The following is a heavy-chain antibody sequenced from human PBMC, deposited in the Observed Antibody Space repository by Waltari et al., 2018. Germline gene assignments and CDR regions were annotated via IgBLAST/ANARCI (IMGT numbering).Heavy chain of an antibody. V-gene: IGHV1-69*01. CDR2: IIPIFGTA. D-gene: IGHD6-13*01. CDR1: GGTFSSYA. CDR3: ASAGPGYSSRTRPEDWYFDL. Sequence: QVQLVQSGAEVKKPGSSVKVSCKASGGTFSSYAISWVRQAPAQGLGWMGGIIPIFGTANYAQKFQGRVTITADESTSTAYMELSSLRSEDTAVYYCASAGPGYSSRTRPEDWYFDLWGRGTLVTVSS. J-gene: IGHJ2*01.